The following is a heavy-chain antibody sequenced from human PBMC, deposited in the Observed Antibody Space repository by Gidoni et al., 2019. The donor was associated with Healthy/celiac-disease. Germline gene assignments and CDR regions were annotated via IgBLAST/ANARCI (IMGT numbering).Heavy chain of an antibody. CDR3: STTVVPYYFDY. CDR2: ISSSSSYT. CDR1: GFTFSDYY. J-gene: IGHJ4*02. V-gene: IGHV3-11*05. D-gene: IGHD4-17*01. Sequence: QVQLVESGGGLVKPGGSLRLSCAASGFTFSDYYMSWIRQAPGKGLEWVSYISSSSSYTNYADSVKGRFTISRDNAKNSLYLQMNSLRAEDTAVYYCSTTVVPYYFDYWGQGTLVTVSS.